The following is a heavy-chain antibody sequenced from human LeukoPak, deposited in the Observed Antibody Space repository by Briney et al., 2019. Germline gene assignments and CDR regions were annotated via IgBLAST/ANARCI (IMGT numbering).Heavy chain of an antibody. Sequence: SETLSLTCTVSGGSISSYYWSWIRQPPGKGLEWIGYIYYSGSTNYNPSLKGRVTISVDTPKNQFSLKLSSVTAADTAVYYCARVIDYYDSSGYYAAGAFDIWGQGTMVTVSS. J-gene: IGHJ3*02. CDR3: ARVIDYYDSSGYYAAGAFDI. CDR2: IYYSGST. D-gene: IGHD3-22*01. V-gene: IGHV4-59*01. CDR1: GGSISSYY.